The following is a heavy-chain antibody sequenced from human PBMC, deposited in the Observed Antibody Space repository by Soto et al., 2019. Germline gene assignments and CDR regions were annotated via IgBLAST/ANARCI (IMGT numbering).Heavy chain of an antibody. V-gene: IGHV4-31*03. CDR1: GGSISSGVYY. CDR2: IYYSGST. CDR3: ARGGPLRPPYYFDY. J-gene: IGHJ4*02. D-gene: IGHD3-3*01. Sequence: SETLSLTCTVSGGSISSGVYYWSWIRQHPGKGLEWIGYIYYSGSTYYNPSLKSRVTISVDTSKNQFSLKLSSVTAADTAVYYCARGGPLRPPYYFDYWGQGTLVTVSS.